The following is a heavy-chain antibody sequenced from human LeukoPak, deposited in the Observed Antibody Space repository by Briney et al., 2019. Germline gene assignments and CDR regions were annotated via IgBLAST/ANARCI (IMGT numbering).Heavy chain of an antibody. Sequence: GGSLRLSCAASGFTFSSYGMHWVRQAPGKGLEWVAVIWYDGSNKYYADSVKGLFTISRDNSKNTLYLQMNSLRAEDTAVYYCARDSGQWLVLNAFDIWGQGTMVTVSS. CDR3: ARDSGQWLVLNAFDI. J-gene: IGHJ3*02. D-gene: IGHD6-19*01. CDR2: IWYDGSNK. V-gene: IGHV3-33*01. CDR1: GFTFSSYG.